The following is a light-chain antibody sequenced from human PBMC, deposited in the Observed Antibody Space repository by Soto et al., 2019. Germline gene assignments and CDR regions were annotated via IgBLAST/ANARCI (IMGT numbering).Light chain of an antibody. J-gene: IGLJ2*01. V-gene: IGLV2-23*02. CDR3: CSYAGSSTPVV. CDR1: SSDVGSYNL. Sequence: QSVLTQPASVSGSPGQSTTISCTGTSSDVGSYNLVSWYQQHPGKAPKLMIYEVSKRPSGVSNRFSGSKSGNTASLTISGLQAEDEADYYCCSYAGSSTPVVFGGGTKVTVL. CDR2: EVS.